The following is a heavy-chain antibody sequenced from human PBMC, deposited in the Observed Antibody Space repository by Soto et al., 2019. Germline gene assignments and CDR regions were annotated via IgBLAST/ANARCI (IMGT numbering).Heavy chain of an antibody. D-gene: IGHD2-15*01. J-gene: IGHJ3*02. V-gene: IGHV4-39*01. CDR3: ARPPVAGRGGAFDI. Sequence: QLQLQESGPGLVKPSETLSLTCTVSAGSISSSNYYWGWIRQPPGKGMEWIGNIYYSGSTYYNPSLKSPVTISINTSKNQFSLRLTSVTAADPAVYYCARPPVAGRGGAFDIWGQGTMVIVSS. CDR2: IYYSGST. CDR1: AGSISSSNYY.